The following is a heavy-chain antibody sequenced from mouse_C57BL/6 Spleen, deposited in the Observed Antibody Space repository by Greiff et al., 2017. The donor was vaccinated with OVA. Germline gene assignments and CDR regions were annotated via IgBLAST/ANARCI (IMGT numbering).Heavy chain of an antibody. V-gene: IGHV1-26*01. CDR1: GYTFTDYY. Sequence: VQLQQSGPELVKPGASVKISCKASGYTFTDYYMNWVKQSHGKSLEWIGDINHNNGGTSYNQKFKGKATLTVDKSSSTAYMELRSLTSEDSAVYYCAREREGYYAMDYWGQGTSVTVSS. J-gene: IGHJ4*01. CDR2: INHNNGGT. D-gene: IGHD3-3*01. CDR3: AREREGYYAMDY.